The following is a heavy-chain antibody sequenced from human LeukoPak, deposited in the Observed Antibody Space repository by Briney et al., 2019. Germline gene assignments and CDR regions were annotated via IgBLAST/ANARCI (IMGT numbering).Heavy chain of an antibody. CDR3: ARGCHDSSGRSDWFDP. CDR2: IRGSGGTT. D-gene: IGHD3-22*01. Sequence: GGPLSFSCAASGFTFNSCAMSWLRQAPGEGLEGASIIRGSGGTTYYEYYVQGRFTVSRVNSRNTLYLEMNVLRAEDTAVYYCARGCHDSSGRSDWFDPWGQGTGVSVFS. J-gene: IGHJ5*02. V-gene: IGHV3-23*01. CDR1: GFTFNSCA.